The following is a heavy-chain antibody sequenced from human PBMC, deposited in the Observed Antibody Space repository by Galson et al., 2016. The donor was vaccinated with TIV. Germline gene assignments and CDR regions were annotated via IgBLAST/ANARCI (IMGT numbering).Heavy chain of an antibody. CDR1: GFHFSTYW. J-gene: IGHJ6*02. CDR3: ARALDYFQSSAYSYRSEFYYYPMDV. CDR2: INGDGSDR. V-gene: IGHV3-74*01. Sequence: SLRLSCAASGFHFSTYWMNWVRQVPGKGLLWVARINGDGSDRDYAESVEGRFTISRDNARNTLYLQRNRLRAEDTALYFCARALDYFQSSAYSYRSEFYYYPMDVWGQGTTVTVSS. D-gene: IGHD2-15*01.